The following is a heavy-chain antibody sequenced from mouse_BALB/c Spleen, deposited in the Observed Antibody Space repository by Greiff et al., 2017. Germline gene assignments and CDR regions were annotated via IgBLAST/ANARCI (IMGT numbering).Heavy chain of an antibody. CDR3: ARSGYGPWFAY. CDR2: INPGSGGT. CDR1: GYAFTNYL. Sequence: AQLQQSGAELVRPGTSVKVSCKASGYAFTNYLIEWVKQRPGQGLEWIGVINPGSGGTNYNEKFKGKATLTADKSSSTAYMQLSSLTSDDSAVYCCARSGYGPWFAYWGQGTLVTVSA. J-gene: IGHJ3*01. V-gene: IGHV1-54*01. D-gene: IGHD2-10*02.